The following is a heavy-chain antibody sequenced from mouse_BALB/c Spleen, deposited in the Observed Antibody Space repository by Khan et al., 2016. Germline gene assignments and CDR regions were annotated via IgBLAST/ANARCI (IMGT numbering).Heavy chain of an antibody. CDR2: LWGDGST. CDR3: ASYYDYDGGFAY. D-gene: IGHD2-4*01. V-gene: IGHV2-6-7*01. J-gene: IGHJ3*01. CDR1: GFSVTGFP. Sequence: VQLKESGPGLVAPSQSLSITCTVSGFSVTGFPVNRVRQPPGKGLEWLGVLWGDGSTDYDSALNSRLSISKDDSKSQVFLKMNSLQTDDTARYYCASYYDYDGGFAYWGQGTLVTVSA.